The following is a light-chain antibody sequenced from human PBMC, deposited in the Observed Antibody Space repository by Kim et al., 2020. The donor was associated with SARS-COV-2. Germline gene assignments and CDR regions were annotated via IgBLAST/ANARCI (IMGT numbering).Light chain of an antibody. V-gene: IGKV3-20*01. CDR1: QSVSSTY. CDR3: QQYGSSPYI. Sequence: LSPGERAPLSCRASQSVSSTYLAWYQQKPGQAPRLLIYAASSRATGIPDRFSGSGSGTDFTLTISRLGPEDFAVYYCQQYGSSPYIFGQGTKLEI. J-gene: IGKJ2*01. CDR2: AAS.